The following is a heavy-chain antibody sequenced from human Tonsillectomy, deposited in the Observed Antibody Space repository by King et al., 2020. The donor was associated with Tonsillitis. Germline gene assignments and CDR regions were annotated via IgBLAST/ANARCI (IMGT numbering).Heavy chain of an antibody. CDR2: IKSNTDGGTT. CDR3: STSGWYGAFDI. CDR1: GFTFSSVW. J-gene: IGHJ3*02. D-gene: IGHD6-19*01. V-gene: IGHV3-15*01. Sequence: VQLVESGGGLVRPGESLRLSCEASGFTFSSVWMSWVRQAPGKGLDWVGRIKSNTDGGTTDYAAPVKGRFTISRDDSKNTLYLQMNSLKTDDTAVYYCSTSGWYGAFDIWGQGTMVTVS.